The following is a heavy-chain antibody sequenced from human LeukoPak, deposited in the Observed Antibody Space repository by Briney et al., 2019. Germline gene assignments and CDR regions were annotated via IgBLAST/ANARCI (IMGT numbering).Heavy chain of an antibody. CDR1: GYSISSGYY. J-gene: IGHJ5*02. D-gene: IGHD3-9*01. CDR3: ARVPGVYYDRLTGYGSGWFDP. V-gene: IGHV4-38-2*02. CDR2: IYHSGNT. Sequence: RPSETLSLTCTVSGYSISSGYYWGWIRQSPVKGLEWIASIYHSGNTYYNPSLKSRVTISVDTSKNQFSLKVRSMTAADTAVYYCARVPGVYYDRLTGYGSGWFDPWGQGTLVTVSS.